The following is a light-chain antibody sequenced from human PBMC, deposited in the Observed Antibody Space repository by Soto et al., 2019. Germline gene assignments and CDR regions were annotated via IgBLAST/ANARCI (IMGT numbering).Light chain of an antibody. CDR1: QSLRTNS. CDR3: QHYRDSST. V-gene: IGKV3-20*01. Sequence: ERVLTQARGTLSLSPGERATLSCRASQSLRTNSLAWYQQKRGQAPRLLIYDESTRATGIPDRFSGSGSGTDFTLTISRLEPEDFAVYYCQHYRDSSTFGQGTKVDIK. CDR2: DES. J-gene: IGKJ1*01.